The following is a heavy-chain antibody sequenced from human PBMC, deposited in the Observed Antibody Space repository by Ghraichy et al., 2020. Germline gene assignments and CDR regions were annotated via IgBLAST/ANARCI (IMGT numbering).Heavy chain of an antibody. CDR3: ARDQGMATISYGMDV. CDR1: GFTFSSYW. V-gene: IGHV3-7*01. J-gene: IGHJ6*02. CDR2: IKQDGSEK. Sequence: GGSLRLSCAASGFTFSSYWMSWVRQAPGKGLEWVANIKQDGSEKYYVDSVKGRFTISRDNAKNSLYLQMNSLRAEDTAVYYCARDQGMATISYGMDVWGPGTTVTVSS. D-gene: IGHD5-24*01.